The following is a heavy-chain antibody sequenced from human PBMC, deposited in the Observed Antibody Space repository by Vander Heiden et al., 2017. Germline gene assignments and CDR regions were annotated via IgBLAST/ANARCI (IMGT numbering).Heavy chain of an antibody. CDR2: INSDGSRT. J-gene: IGHJ4*02. Sequence: EVQLVESGGGLVPPGGARRLSCAASGFTFSSYWMHWVRQAPGKGLVWVSRINSDGSRTNYADSVKGRFTISRDNAKNTLYLQMNSLRAEDTAVYYCGGGFAFDYWGQGTLVTVSS. D-gene: IGHD5-12*01. V-gene: IGHV3-74*01. CDR1: GFTFSSYW. CDR3: GGGFAFDY.